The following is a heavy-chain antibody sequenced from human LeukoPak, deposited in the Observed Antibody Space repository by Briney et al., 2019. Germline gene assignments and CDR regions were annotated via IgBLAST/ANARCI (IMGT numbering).Heavy chain of an antibody. D-gene: IGHD5-12*01. CDR3: ARVVAETGGFDY. CDR2: ISWDGGST. J-gene: IGHJ4*02. CDR1: GFTFDDYT. V-gene: IGHV3-43*01. Sequence: GGSLRLSCAASGFTFDDYTMHWVRQAPGKGLEWVSLISWDGGSTYYADSVKGRFTISRDNGKNSLYLQMNSLRTEDTALYYCARVVAETGGFDYWGQGTLVTVSS.